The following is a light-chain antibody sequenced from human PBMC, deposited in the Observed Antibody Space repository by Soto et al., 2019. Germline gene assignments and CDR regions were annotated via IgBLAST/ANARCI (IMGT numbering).Light chain of an antibody. J-gene: IGKJ2*01. CDR3: QQYNSYSPYT. V-gene: IGKV1-5*01. Sequence: QMTQSPSTLSASVGDRVTITCRASQSISSWLAWYQQKPGKAPKLLIYDASSLESGVPSRFSGSGSGTEFTLTISSLQPDDFATYSCQQYNSYSPYTFGQGTKVDIK. CDR1: QSISSW. CDR2: DAS.